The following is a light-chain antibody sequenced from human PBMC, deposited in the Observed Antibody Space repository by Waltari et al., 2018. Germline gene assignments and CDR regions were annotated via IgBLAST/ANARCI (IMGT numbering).Light chain of an antibody. CDR1: DSDVGAYDF. CDR3: SSYTTSSAPGV. V-gene: IGLV2-14*01. Sequence: QSALTQPASVSGSPGQSITISCPGTDSDVGAYDFVSWYQQHPGKAPHLIIYEVSNRPSGVSNRFSASKSVNTASLTISGLQAEDEADYYCSSYTTSSAPGVFGTGTRVTVL. CDR2: EVS. J-gene: IGLJ1*01.